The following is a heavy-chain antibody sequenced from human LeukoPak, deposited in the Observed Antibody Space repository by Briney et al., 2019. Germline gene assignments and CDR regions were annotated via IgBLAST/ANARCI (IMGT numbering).Heavy chain of an antibody. Sequence: GGSLRLSCAASGFTFSSYAMSWVRQAPGKGLERVSAISGSGGSTYYADSVKGRFTISIDNSKNTLYLQMNSLRAEDTAVYYCARILLSSGWLQTYDYWGQGTLVTVSS. V-gene: IGHV3-23*01. CDR2: ISGSGGST. CDR1: GFTFSSYA. CDR3: ARILLSSGWLQTYDY. J-gene: IGHJ4*02. D-gene: IGHD6-19*01.